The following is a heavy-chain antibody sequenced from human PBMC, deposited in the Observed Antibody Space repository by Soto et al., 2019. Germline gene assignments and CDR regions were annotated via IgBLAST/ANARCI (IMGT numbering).Heavy chain of an antibody. Sequence: GGSLTLFSVVSGLSLSSYWMSWVRRARGKSLDWVSHIKQDGSQIYYVGSVKGGFTSSRDNAKNSLYLQMNSLRAEDTAVYFCARAREISWWLRPYYFDSWGQVTLVTVSS. CDR1: GLSLSSYW. CDR3: ARAREISWWLRPYYFDS. D-gene: IGHD5-12*01. V-gene: IGHV3-7*01. J-gene: IGHJ4*02. CDR2: IKQDGSQI.